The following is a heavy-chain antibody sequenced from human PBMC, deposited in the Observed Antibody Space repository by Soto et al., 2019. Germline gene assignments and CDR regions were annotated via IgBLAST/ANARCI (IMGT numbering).Heavy chain of an antibody. D-gene: IGHD4-4*01. CDR2: VIPTFGTA. Sequence: QVQLVQSGAEVKKPGSSVKVSCKASGGTFSTYTINWVRQAPGQGLEWMGGVIPTFGTANYGHNFQDRVTIPADEYTGTAYMDLSSLRFEDTAVYYCARVTDWYFDLWGRGTLVTVSS. J-gene: IGHJ2*01. CDR1: GGTFSTYT. CDR3: ARVTDWYFDL. V-gene: IGHV1-69*12.